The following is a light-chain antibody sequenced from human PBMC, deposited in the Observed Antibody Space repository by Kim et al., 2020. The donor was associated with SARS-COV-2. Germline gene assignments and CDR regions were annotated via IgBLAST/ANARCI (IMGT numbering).Light chain of an antibody. CDR1: QSISSNF. CDR3: QQYGNSPPWT. CDR2: GAS. V-gene: IGKV3-20*01. Sequence: PRERATLSCRASQSISSNFLAWYQQKPGQAPRLLIYGASSRATGIPDRFSGSGSGTDFTLTISRLEPEDSAVYYCQQYGNSPPWTFGQGTKVDIK. J-gene: IGKJ1*01.